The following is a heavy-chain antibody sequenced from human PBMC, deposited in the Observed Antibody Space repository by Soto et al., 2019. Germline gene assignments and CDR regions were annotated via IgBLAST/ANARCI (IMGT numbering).Heavy chain of an antibody. CDR1: GYTFTSYA. CDR3: ASSYSNYALIDYYYYGMDV. D-gene: IGHD4-4*01. Sequence: ASVKVSCKASGYTFTSYAMHWVRQAPGQRLGWMGWINAGNGNTKYSQKFQGRVTITRDTSASTAYMELSSLRSEDTAVYYCASSYSNYALIDYYYYGMDVWGQGTTVTVSS. J-gene: IGHJ6*02. V-gene: IGHV1-3*01. CDR2: INAGNGNT.